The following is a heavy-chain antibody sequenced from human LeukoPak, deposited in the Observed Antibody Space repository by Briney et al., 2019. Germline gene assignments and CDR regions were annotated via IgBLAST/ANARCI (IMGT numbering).Heavy chain of an antibody. CDR1: GFTLSRYW. V-gene: IGHV3-7*05. CDR3: ARIGAGITIDC. Sequence: GGSLRLSCAASGFTLSRYWMSWGRQAPGKGLEWVANINQDGSEKYYVDSVKGRFTISRDNAENSLYLQMNSLRAEDTAVYYCARIGAGITIDCWGQGTLVTVSS. CDR2: INQDGSEK. D-gene: IGHD6-13*01. J-gene: IGHJ4*02.